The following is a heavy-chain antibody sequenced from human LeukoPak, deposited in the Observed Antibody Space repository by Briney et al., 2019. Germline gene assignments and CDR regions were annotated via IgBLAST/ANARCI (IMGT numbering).Heavy chain of an antibody. V-gene: IGHV3-23*01. CDR3: MVRGRLRYYYMDV. J-gene: IGHJ6*03. Sequence: GGSLRLSCAASGFTFSSYGMSWVRQAPGKGLEWVSAISGSGGSTYYADSVKGRFTISRDNSKNTLYLQMNSLRAEDTAVYFTMVRGRLRYYYMDVWGKGTTVTISS. CDR1: GFTFSSYG. CDR2: ISGSGGST. D-gene: IGHD3-10*01.